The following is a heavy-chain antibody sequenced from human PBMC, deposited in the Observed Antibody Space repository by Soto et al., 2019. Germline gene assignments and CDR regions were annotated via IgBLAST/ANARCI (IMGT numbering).Heavy chain of an antibody. J-gene: IGHJ4*02. D-gene: IGHD3-10*01. Sequence: QVHLVQSGAEVKKPGASVRVSCKASGYTFITYDISWVRQAPGQGLEWMGWISAYNGNTNYAQKLQGRVTMTRDTFTSTAYMELRSLGYEDTAVYYCAILISSGITFDYWGQGTLVTVSS. CDR2: ISAYNGNT. CDR3: AILISSGITFDY. V-gene: IGHV1-18*01. CDR1: GYTFITYD.